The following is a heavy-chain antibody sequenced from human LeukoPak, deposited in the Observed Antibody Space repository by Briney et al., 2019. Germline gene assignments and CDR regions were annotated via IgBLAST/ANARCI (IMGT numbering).Heavy chain of an antibody. D-gene: IGHD5-24*01. CDR2: INPSGGST. CDR3: ARDRDGYTDHYYYYYGMDV. J-gene: IGHJ6*02. CDR1: GYTFTSYY. Sequence: ASVTVSCTASGYTFTSYYMHWVRQAPGQGLEWMGIINPSGGSTSYAQKFQGRVTMTRDTSTSTVYMELSSLRSEDTAVYYCARDRDGYTDHYYYYYGMDVWGQGTTATVSS. V-gene: IGHV1-46*01.